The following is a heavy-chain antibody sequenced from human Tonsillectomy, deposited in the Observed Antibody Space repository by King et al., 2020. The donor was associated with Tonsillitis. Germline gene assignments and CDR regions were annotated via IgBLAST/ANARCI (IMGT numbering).Heavy chain of an antibody. CDR2: IYGGGTT. CDR1: GFSVSSHY. D-gene: IGHD3-22*01. J-gene: IGHJ4*02. CDR3: ARVNYYDSSGYWSPYYFDY. Sequence: VQLVESGGGLMQPGGSLRLSCAASGFSVSSHYMSWVRQAPGKGLEWVSVIYGGGTTYYADFVKGRFTISRDNSANTLYLQMTSLRAEDTAMYYCARVNYYDSSGYWSPYYFDYWGQGTLVTVSS. V-gene: IGHV3-53*01.